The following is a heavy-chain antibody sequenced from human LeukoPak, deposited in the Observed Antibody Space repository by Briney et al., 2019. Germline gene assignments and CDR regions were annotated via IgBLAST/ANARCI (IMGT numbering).Heavy chain of an antibody. CDR2: ISGSGNST. CDR1: GFTFSSYG. CDR3: AKGIYGSGSYYSNYYYNMDV. V-gene: IGHV3-23*01. D-gene: IGHD3-10*01. J-gene: IGHJ6*04. Sequence: PGGSLRLSCAASGFTFSSYGMSWVRQAPGKGLEWVSGISGSGNSTDYADSVKGRFTISRDNSKNTVYLQMNSLRAEDTAVYYCAKGIYGSGSYYSNYYYNMDVWGKGTTVIISS.